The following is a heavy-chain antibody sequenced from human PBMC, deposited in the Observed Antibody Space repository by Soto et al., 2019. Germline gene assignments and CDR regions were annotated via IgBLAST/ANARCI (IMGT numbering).Heavy chain of an antibody. CDR2: IYYSGST. CDR1: GGSLSSYY. J-gene: IGHJ6*02. V-gene: IGHV4-59*01. Sequence: PSETLSLTCTVSGGSLSSYYWSWLRQPPGKGLEWIGYIYYSGSTNYNPSLKSRVTISVDTSKNQFSLKLSSVTAADTAVYYCARELWVGEPGGYDYYGMDVWGQGTTVTVSS. CDR3: ARELWVGEPGGYDYYGMDV. D-gene: IGHD3-10*01.